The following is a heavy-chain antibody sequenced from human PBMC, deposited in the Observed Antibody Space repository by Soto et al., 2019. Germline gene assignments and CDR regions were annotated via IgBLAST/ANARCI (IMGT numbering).Heavy chain of an antibody. J-gene: IGHJ2*01. CDR1: GFTFSSYA. Sequence: QVQLVESGGGVVQPGRSLRLSCAASGFTFSSYAMHWVRQAPGKGLEWVAVISYDGSNKYYADSVKGRFTISRDNSKNSLYLQMNSLRAEDTAVYYCARPLWGKDYNWGYFDLWGRGTLVAVSS. CDR3: ARPLWGKDYNWGYFDL. D-gene: IGHD4-4*01. CDR2: ISYDGSNK. V-gene: IGHV3-30-3*01.